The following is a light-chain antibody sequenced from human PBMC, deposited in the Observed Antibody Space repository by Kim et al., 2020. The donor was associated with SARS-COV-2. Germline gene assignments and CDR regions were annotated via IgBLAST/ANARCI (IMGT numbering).Light chain of an antibody. CDR1: GNDVGSYNL. Sequence: QSALTQPASVSGSPGQSITISCTGTGNDVGSYNLVSWYQQCRGKAPQLMIYEVTKRPSGVSNRFSASKSGNTASLTISGLQPEDEADYYCCSYAGANTIVFGGGTQLTVL. J-gene: IGLJ2*01. CDR3: CSYAGANTIV. CDR2: EVT. V-gene: IGLV2-23*02.